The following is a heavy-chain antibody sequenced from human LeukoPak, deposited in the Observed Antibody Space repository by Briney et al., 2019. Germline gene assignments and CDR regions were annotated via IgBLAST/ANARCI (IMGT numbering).Heavy chain of an antibody. D-gene: IGHD3-22*01. CDR1: GYTFTSSA. J-gene: IGHJ4*02. CDR2: INTNTGNP. V-gene: IGHV7-4-1*02. CDR3: ARDAYDRNPPFDY. Sequence: ASVKVSCKASGYTFTSSAMNWVRQAPGQGVEWRGWINTNTGNPTYAQGFTGRFVFSLDTSVSTAYLQISSLKAEDTAAYYYARDAYDRNPPFDYWGQGTLVTVSS.